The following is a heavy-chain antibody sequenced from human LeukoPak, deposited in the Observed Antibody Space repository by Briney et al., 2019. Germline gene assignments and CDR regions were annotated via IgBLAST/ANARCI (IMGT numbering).Heavy chain of an antibody. CDR2: ISRSGDIT. Sequence: TGGSLRLSCAASGFTISGFGVNWVRQAPGKGLEWVSTISRSGDITYYADSVKGRFTISRDNSKNTLYLQMNSLRAEDTAIYYCATGSTAVAGTKYWGQGILVTVSS. J-gene: IGHJ4*02. CDR3: ATGSTAVAGTKY. D-gene: IGHD6-19*01. V-gene: IGHV3-23*01. CDR1: GFTISGFG.